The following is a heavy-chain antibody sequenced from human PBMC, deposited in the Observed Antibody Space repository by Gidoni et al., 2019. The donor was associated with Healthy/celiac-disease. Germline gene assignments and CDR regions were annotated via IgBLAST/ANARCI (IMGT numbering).Heavy chain of an antibody. D-gene: IGHD3-9*01. V-gene: IGHV4-34*01. CDR3: ARGRRTGYYFDY. CDR1: GGSFSGYY. CDR2: INHSGST. Sequence: QVQLQQWGAGLLKPSETLSLTCAVYGGSFSGYYWSWIRQPPGKGLEWSGEINHSGSTNYNPSLKSRVTISVDTSKNQFSLKLSSVTAADTAVYYCARGRRTGYYFDYWGQGTLVTVSS. J-gene: IGHJ4*02.